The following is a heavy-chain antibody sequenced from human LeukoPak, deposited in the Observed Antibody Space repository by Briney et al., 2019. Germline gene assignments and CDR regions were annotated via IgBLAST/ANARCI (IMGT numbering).Heavy chain of an antibody. Sequence: SETLSLTCAVYGGSFSGYYWSWIRQPPGKGLEWIGEINHSGSTNYNPSLKSRVTISVDTSKNQFSLDLRSVTAADTAVYYCARGRYSFAYWGQGTLVTVSS. CDR2: INHSGST. V-gene: IGHV4-34*01. CDR1: GGSFSGYY. D-gene: IGHD5-18*01. CDR3: ARGRYSFAY. J-gene: IGHJ4*02.